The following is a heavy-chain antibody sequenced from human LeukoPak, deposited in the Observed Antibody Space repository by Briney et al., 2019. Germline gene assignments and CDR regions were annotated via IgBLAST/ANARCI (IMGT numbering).Heavy chain of an antibody. J-gene: IGHJ4*02. V-gene: IGHV4-59*12. CDR1: GGSISSYY. CDR3: ARGHPYGGVLYYFDY. CDR2: IYYSGST. Sequence: PSETLSLTCIVSGGSISSYYWSWIRQPPGKGLEWIGYIYYSGSTNYNPSLKSRVTISVDTSKNQFSLKLSSVTAADTAVYYCARGHPYGGVLYYFDYWGQGTLVTVSS. D-gene: IGHD4-23*01.